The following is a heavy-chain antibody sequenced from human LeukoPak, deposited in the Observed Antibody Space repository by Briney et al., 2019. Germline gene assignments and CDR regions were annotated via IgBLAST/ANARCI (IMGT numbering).Heavy chain of an antibody. CDR1: GFTLSNYA. Sequence: GASLRLSCAASGFTLSNYAMYWVRQAPGKGLEWVSAVSGRDDSAYYADSVKGRFTISRDTSKSTLYLQMNSLRVEDTAVYYCAKWGDYDILTGYYGPDYWGLGALVTVSS. D-gene: IGHD3-9*01. V-gene: IGHV3-23*01. CDR3: AKWGDYDILTGYYGPDY. J-gene: IGHJ4*02. CDR2: VSGRDDSA.